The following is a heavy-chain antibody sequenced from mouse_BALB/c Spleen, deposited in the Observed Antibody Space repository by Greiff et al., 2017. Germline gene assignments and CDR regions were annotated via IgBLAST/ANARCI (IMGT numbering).Heavy chain of an antibody. CDR3: AKLPSGVAKGDAMDY. CDR2: INPDSSTI. Sequence: EVKLMESGGGLVQPGGSLKLSCAASGFDFSRYWMSWVRQAPGKGLEWIGEINPDSSTINYTPSLKDKFIISRDNAKNTLYLQMSKVRSEDTALYYCAKLPSGVAKGDAMDYRGQGTSDTVSS. J-gene: IGHJ4*01. D-gene: IGHD1-1*01. CDR1: GFDFSRYW. V-gene: IGHV4-1*02.